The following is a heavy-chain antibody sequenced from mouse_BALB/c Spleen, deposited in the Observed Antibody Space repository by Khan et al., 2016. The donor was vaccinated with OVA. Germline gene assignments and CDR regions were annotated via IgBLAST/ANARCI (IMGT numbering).Heavy chain of an antibody. CDR3: ASHLGGSFAY. CDR2: ISSGGDYT. V-gene: IGHV5-6*01. Sequence: EVELVESGGDLVEPGGSLKLSCAASGFTFSSYSMSWVRQTPDKRLEWVATISSGGDYTYYPDIVKGRFTISRDNAKNTPYLQMSSLKSEDTAVYYCASHLGGSFAYWGQGTLVAVSA. D-gene: IGHD1-1*02. J-gene: IGHJ3*01. CDR1: GFTFSSYS.